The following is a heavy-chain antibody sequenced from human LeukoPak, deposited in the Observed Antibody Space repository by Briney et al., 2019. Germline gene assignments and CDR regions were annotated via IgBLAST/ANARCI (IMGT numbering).Heavy chain of an antibody. J-gene: IGHJ6*03. Sequence: PGGSLRLSCAASGFTFSSYSMNWVRQAPGKGLEWVSYISSSSSTIYYADSVKGRFTISRDNAKNSLYLQMNSLRAEDTAVYYCARGISSSWYGYYYYYMDVWGKGTTVTVSS. CDR3: ARGISSSWYGYYYYYMDV. V-gene: IGHV3-48*04. D-gene: IGHD6-13*01. CDR1: GFTFSSYS. CDR2: ISSSSSTI.